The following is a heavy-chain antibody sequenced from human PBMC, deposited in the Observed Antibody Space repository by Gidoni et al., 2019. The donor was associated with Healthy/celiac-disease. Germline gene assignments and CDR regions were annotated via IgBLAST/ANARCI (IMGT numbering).Heavy chain of an antibody. J-gene: IGHJ4*02. CDR2: IRSKAYGGTT. CDR3: TRGRSGPGLFFDY. CDR1: GFTFGDYA. Sequence: EVQLVESGGGLLQPGRALRLSCTASGFTFGDYAMSWVRQAPGKGLEWVGFIRSKAYGGTTEYAASVKGRFTISRDDSKSIAYLQMNSLKTEDTAVYYCTRGRSGPGLFFDYWGQGTLVTVSS. V-gene: IGHV3-49*04.